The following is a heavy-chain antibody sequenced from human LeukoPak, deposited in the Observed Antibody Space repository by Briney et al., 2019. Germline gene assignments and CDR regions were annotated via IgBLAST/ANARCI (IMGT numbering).Heavy chain of an antibody. CDR2: MNPNSGNT. J-gene: IGHJ4*02. CDR3: ARVFPVFGVVSDY. V-gene: IGHV1-8*02. Sequence: ASVKVSCKASGGTFSSYAINWVRQATGQGLEWMGWMNPNSGNTGYAQKFQGRVTMTRNTSISTAYMELSSLRSEDTAVYYCARVFPVFGVVSDYWGQGTLVTVSS. CDR1: GGTFSSYA. D-gene: IGHD3-3*01.